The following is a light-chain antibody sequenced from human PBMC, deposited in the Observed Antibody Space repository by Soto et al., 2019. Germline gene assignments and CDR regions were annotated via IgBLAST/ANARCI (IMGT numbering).Light chain of an antibody. J-gene: IGKJ1*01. Sequence: DIQMTQSPATLSASVGNRVTITCRASQTINRWLAWYQHKPGRAPQVLIYDASTLESGVPSRFSGSGSGTEFTLTINNQQPDDLATYYCQQYSSLWTFGPGTKVEIK. CDR2: DAS. V-gene: IGKV1-5*01. CDR1: QTINRW. CDR3: QQYSSLWT.